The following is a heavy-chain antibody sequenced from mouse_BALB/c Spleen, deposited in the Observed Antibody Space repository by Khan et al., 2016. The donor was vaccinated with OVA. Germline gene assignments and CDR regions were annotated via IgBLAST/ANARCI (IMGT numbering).Heavy chain of an antibody. Sequence: VRLQQSGPDLVKPGASVKISCKASNYSFTLYYMSWVKQSHGKSLEWIGRINPNTDNINYNQEFKGKAILTVDKSSNTAYMELRSLTSEASAVYFCARGYDFFASWGQGTLVTVSA. CDR2: INPNTDNI. V-gene: IGHV1-26*01. D-gene: IGHD2-14*01. CDR3: ARGYDFFAS. CDR1: NYSFTLYY. J-gene: IGHJ3*01.